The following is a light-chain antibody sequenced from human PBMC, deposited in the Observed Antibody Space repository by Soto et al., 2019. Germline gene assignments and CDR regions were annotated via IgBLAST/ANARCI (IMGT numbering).Light chain of an antibody. V-gene: IGKV3-20*01. CDR2: GAS. J-gene: IGKJ4*02. CDR1: QSVSSK. Sequence: VMTQSPATLSLSPGERATLSCRASQSVSSKLAWYQQKPGQAPRLLIYGASNRATGIPDRFSGSGSGTDFTLTISRLEPEDFAVYYCQQYGSSGTFGRGTKVDIK. CDR3: QQYGSSGT.